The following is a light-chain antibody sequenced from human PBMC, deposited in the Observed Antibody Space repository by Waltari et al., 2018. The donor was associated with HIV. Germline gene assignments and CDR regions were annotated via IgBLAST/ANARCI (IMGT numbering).Light chain of an antibody. CDR3: QAWDNTVAV. CDR1: RLAGQI. CDR2: ERN. J-gene: IGLJ2*01. V-gene: IGLV3-1*01. Sequence: YEVSQSDPVSVSPGQRATISCLGDRLAGQIVTWYQQTPGRSPQLVIDERNRRASGIPDRFSASKSGKTATLTISGIQPADEGQYFCQAWDNTVAVFGGGT.